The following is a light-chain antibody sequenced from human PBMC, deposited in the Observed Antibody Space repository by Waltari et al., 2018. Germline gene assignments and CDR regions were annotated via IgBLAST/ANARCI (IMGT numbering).Light chain of an antibody. CDR3: QQYNIWPYT. CDR2: KSF. Sequence: DIQMTQSPSTLSASVGDRVTITCRASQSISNWSAWYQQKPGKAPKVLIYKSFTLQSGVPSRFSGSGSETEFSLTISSLQPDDFATYYCQQYNIWPYTFGQGTTLEI. CDR1: QSISNW. V-gene: IGKV1-5*03. J-gene: IGKJ2*01.